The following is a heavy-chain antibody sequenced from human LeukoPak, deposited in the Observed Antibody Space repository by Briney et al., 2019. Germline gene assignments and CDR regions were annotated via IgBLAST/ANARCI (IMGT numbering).Heavy chain of an antibody. CDR3: AILSGPAYYFDY. J-gene: IGHJ4*02. V-gene: IGHV1-18*01. CDR1: GYTFTSYG. Sequence: ASVKVSCKASGYTFTSYGISWVQQAPGQGLEWMGWISAYNGNTNYAQKLQGRVTMTTDTSTSTAYMELRSLRSDDTAVYHCAILSGPAYYFDYWGQGTLVTVSS. CDR2: ISAYNGNT. D-gene: IGHD3-3*01.